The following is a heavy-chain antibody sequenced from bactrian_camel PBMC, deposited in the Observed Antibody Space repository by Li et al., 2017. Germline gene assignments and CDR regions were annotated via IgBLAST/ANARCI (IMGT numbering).Heavy chain of an antibody. J-gene: IGHJ4*01. CDR3: AAVDSSDYYCPVPAFEFAY. Sequence: GGSVQAGGSLRLSCAASGYDYSPNYMVMGWFRQGTGKEREGVAAIDSDGTTSYEDSVKGRFTISKDSAGNTLHLQMNRLKPEDTAMYYCAAVDSSDYYCPVPAFEFAYWGKGTQVTVS. CDR1: GYDYSPNYMV. D-gene: IGHD4*01. V-gene: IGHV3S53*01. CDR2: IDSDGTT.